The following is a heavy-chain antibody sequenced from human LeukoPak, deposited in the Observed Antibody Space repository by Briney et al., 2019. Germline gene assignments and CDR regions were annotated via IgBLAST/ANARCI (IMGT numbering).Heavy chain of an antibody. CDR1: GYSTSSGYY. J-gene: IGHJ4*02. CDR2: IYHSGST. D-gene: IGHD3-10*01. CDR3: ARDPGGGLLWFGVDY. Sequence: ASETLSLTCTVSGYSTSSGYYWGWIRQPPGKGLEWIGSIYHSGSTYYDPSLKSRVTISVDTSKNQFSLKLSSVTAADTAVYYCARDPGGGLLWFGVDYWGQGTLVTVSS. V-gene: IGHV4-38-2*02.